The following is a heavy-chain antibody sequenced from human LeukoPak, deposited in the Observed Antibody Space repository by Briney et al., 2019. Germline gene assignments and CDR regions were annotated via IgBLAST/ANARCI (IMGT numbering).Heavy chain of an antibody. CDR2: INSYNGDT. CDR3: ARGAAGESAENWLDP. CDR1: GYTFTSYG. J-gene: IGHJ5*02. Sequence: ASVKVSCKASGYTFTSYGIMWVRQAPGQGLEWMGWINSYNGDTNYAQNLQGRVTMTTDTSTSTAYMELRSLRSDDTAVYYCARGAAGESAENWLDPWGQGTLVTVSS. V-gene: IGHV1-18*01. D-gene: IGHD2-2*01.